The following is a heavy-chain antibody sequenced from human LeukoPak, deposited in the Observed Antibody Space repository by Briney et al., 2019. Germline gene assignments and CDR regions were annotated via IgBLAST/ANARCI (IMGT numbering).Heavy chain of an antibody. Sequence: SETLSLTCTVSGASISSYYWSWLRQPPGKGLEWIGYIYYSGSTNYNPALKSRVTISEDTSKNQISLKLSSVTAADTAVYYCARGGWYPESFQHWGQGALVTVSS. D-gene: IGHD6-19*01. CDR1: GASISSYY. CDR3: ARGGWYPESFQH. V-gene: IGHV4-59*01. CDR2: IYYSGST. J-gene: IGHJ1*01.